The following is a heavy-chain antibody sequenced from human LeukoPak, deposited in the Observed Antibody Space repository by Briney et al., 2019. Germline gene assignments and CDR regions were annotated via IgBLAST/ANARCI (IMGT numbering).Heavy chain of an antibody. V-gene: IGHV3-23*01. Sequence: PGGSLRLSCAASGFTFSTYALSWVRQAPGEGLEWVSTISVSGSSTYYADSVKGRFTISRDNSKNTLYLQMNSLRADDTAVYSCTKDTWSRDPEYWGQGTRVTVSS. J-gene: IGHJ4*02. CDR1: GFTFSTYA. D-gene: IGHD1-1*01. CDR2: ISVSGSST. CDR3: TKDTWSRDPEY.